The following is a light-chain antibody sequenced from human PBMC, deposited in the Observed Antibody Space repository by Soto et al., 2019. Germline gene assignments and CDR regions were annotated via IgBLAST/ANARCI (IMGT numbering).Light chain of an antibody. J-gene: IGKJ1*01. CDR2: AAS. CDR1: QGISTY. V-gene: IGKV1-39*01. CDR3: QQSYSTTWT. Sequence: DIQMTQSPSSLSASVGDRVTITCWASQGISTYLDWYQQKPGQAPRLLIYAASTWHTGIPARFSGSGSETEFTLTISSLQPEDFATYSCQQSYSTTWTFGQGTKVDIK.